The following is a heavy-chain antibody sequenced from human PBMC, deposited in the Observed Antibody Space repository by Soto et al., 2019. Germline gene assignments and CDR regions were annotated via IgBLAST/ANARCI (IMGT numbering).Heavy chain of an antibody. CDR3: ASGRALSYSSHDYNYYRMDL. CDR2: INHSGST. D-gene: IGHD6-13*01. V-gene: IGHV4-34*01. Sequence: SETLSLTCAFYGGSFSGYYWSWIRQPPGKGLEWIGEINHSGSTNYNPSLKSRVTISVDTSKKQFSLKLSSVTAADTAVYYCASGRALSYSSHDYNYYRMDLWGKGTTVT. CDR1: GGSFSGYY. J-gene: IGHJ6*04.